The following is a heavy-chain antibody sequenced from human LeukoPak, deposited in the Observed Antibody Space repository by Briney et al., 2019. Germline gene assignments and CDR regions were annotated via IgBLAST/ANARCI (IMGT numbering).Heavy chain of an antibody. D-gene: IGHD3-22*01. Sequence: SETLSLTCTVSGVSISSGGYYWSWIRQPPGKGLEWIGYIYHRGSTYYNPSLKSRVTISVDRSKNQFSLKLSSVTAADTAVYYCARANYDSSGYQDYYYMDVWGKGTTVTVSS. CDR3: ARANYDSSGYQDYYYMDV. V-gene: IGHV4-30-2*01. CDR2: IYHRGST. CDR1: GVSISSGGYY. J-gene: IGHJ6*03.